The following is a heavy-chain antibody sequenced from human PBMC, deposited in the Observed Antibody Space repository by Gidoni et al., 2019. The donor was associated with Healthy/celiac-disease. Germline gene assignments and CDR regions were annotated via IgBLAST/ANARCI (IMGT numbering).Heavy chain of an antibody. D-gene: IGHD3-22*01. V-gene: IGHV3-33*01. J-gene: IGHJ3*02. CDR1: GFTFSSYG. Sequence: QVQLVESGGGVVQPGRSLRLSCAASGFTFSSYGMHWVRQAPGKGLEWVAVIWYDGSNKYYADSVKGRFTISRDNSKNTLYLQMNSLRAEDTAVYYCARGWLVTPDAFDIWGQGTMVTVSS. CDR3: ARGWLVTPDAFDI. CDR2: IWYDGSNK.